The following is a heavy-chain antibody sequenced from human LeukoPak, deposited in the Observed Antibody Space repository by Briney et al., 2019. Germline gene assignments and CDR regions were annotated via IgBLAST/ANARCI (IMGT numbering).Heavy chain of an antibody. CDR3: TTTASLGYYYMDV. J-gene: IGHJ6*03. Sequence: GGSLRLSCAASGFTFSNAWMNWVRQAPGKGLEWVGRIKSKTDGGTTDYAAPVKGRFTISRDDSKSTLYLQMNSLKTEDTAVYYCTTTASLGYYYMDVWGKGTTVTVSS. V-gene: IGHV3-15*01. CDR2: IKSKTDGGTT. CDR1: GFTFSNAW.